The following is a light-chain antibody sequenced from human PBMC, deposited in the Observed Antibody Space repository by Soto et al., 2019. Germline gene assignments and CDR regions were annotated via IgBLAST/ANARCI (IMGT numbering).Light chain of an antibody. J-gene: IGKJ4*01. CDR1: QSVSSSY. V-gene: IGKV3-20*01. Sequence: EIVLTQSPGTLSLSPGERATLSCRASQSVSSSYLAWYQQKPGQAPRLLIYGASSRATGIPDRFSGSGSGTAFTLTISRLEPADFAVDDCQQYGSAPLTFGGGTKVEIK. CDR3: QQYGSAPLT. CDR2: GAS.